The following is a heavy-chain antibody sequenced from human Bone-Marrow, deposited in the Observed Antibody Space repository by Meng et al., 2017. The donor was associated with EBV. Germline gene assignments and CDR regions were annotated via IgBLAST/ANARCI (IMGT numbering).Heavy chain of an antibody. V-gene: IGHV4-4*02. CDR3: ARAGSMTQLDY. Sequence: QVRLQESCPGLVKPSGTLSLTCAVSGGSMSGSTWWAWVRQPPGQGLEWIGEISQNGGTNYSPSLKSRVTISVDKSKNQFSLDLNSVAAADTAVYYCARAGSMTQLDYWGQGTLVTVSS. J-gene: IGHJ4*02. CDR2: ISQNGGT. CDR1: GGSMSGSTW. D-gene: IGHD3-10*01.